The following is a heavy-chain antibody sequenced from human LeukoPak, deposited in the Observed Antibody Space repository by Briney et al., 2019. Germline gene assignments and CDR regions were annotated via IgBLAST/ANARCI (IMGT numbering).Heavy chain of an antibody. CDR3: ARGYFDWVGYYYYGMDV. D-gene: IGHD3-9*01. V-gene: IGHV4-59*01. CDR2: IYYSGST. Sequence: SETLSLTCAVYGGSFSGYYWSWIRQPPGKGLEWIGYIYYSGSTNYNPSLKSRVTISVDTSKNQFSLKLSSVTAADTAVYYCARGYFDWVGYYYYGMDVWGQGTTVTVSS. J-gene: IGHJ6*02. CDR1: GGSFSGYY.